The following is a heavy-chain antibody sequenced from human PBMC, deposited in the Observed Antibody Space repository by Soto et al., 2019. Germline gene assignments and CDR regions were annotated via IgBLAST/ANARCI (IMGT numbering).Heavy chain of an antibody. Sequence: PVGFLRLSCAASGFTFSNAWMSWVRQAPGKGLEWVGRIKSKTDGGTTDYAAPVKGRFTISRDDSKNTLYLQMNSLKTEDTAVYYCTTLGGIVVVPAAIFSPSSPYYYYGMDVWGQGTTVTVSS. J-gene: IGHJ6*02. CDR2: IKSKTDGGTT. V-gene: IGHV3-15*01. CDR1: GFTFSNAW. CDR3: TTLGGIVVVPAAIFSPSSPYYYYGMDV. D-gene: IGHD2-2*02.